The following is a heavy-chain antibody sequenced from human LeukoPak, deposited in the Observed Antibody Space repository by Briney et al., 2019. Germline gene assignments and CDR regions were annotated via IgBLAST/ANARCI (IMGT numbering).Heavy chain of an antibody. CDR3: ARVMPGTPYYFDY. D-gene: IGHD1/OR15-1a*01. CDR1: GYTFTGCY. Sequence: ASVKVSCKASGYTFTGCYMHWVRQAPGQGLEWMGWINPNSGGTNYAQKFQGRVTMTRDTSISTAYMELSRLRSDDTAVYYCARVMPGTPYYFDYWGQGTLVTVSS. CDR2: INPNSGGT. J-gene: IGHJ4*02. V-gene: IGHV1-2*02.